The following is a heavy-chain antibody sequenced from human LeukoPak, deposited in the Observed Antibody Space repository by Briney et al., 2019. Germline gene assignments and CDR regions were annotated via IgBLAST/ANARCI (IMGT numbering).Heavy chain of an antibody. CDR2: INHSGST. D-gene: IGHD3-16*02. CDR1: GGSFSDYY. Sequence: PSETLSLTRAVYGGSFSDYYWSWIRQPPGKGLEWIGEINHSGSTNYNPSLKSRVTISVDTSKNQFSLKLSSVTAADTAVYYCARRGPLITFGGVIAELFDYWGQGTLVTVSS. J-gene: IGHJ4*02. CDR3: ARRGPLITFGGVIAELFDY. V-gene: IGHV4-34*01.